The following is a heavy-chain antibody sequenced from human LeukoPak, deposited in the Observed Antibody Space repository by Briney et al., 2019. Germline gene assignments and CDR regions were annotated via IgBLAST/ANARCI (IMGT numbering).Heavy chain of an antibody. Sequence: GGSLRLSCAASGFTVSNDYMTWVRQAPGKGLEWVSIIYSGGNTYYADSVKGRFTISRDNSKNTVYLQMNSLRVEDTAVYYCARDSSLWFGATWGQGTLVIVSS. CDR2: IYSGGNT. CDR3: ARDSSLWFGAT. D-gene: IGHD3-10*01. V-gene: IGHV3-53*01. J-gene: IGHJ4*02. CDR1: GFTVSNDY.